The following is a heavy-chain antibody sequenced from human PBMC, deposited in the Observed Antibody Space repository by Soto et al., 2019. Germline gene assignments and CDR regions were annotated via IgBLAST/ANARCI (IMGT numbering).Heavy chain of an antibody. D-gene: IGHD4-17*01. Sequence: PSETLSLTCTVSGGTISSLYWNWIRQPPGKGLEWIGYIYYSGSTNYNPSLKSRVTISVDTSKNQFSLKLSSVTAADTAVYYCERAAYDYGDYLDYWGQGTLVTVSS. V-gene: IGHV4-59*01. CDR2: IYYSGST. CDR3: ERAAYDYGDYLDY. CDR1: GGTISSLY. J-gene: IGHJ4*02.